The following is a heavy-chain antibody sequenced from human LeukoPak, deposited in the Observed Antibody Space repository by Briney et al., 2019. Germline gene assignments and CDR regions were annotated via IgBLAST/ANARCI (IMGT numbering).Heavy chain of an antibody. CDR1: GGSISIYY. V-gene: IGHV4-4*07. J-gene: IGHJ4*02. CDR2: IYASGST. D-gene: IGHD6-19*01. Sequence: PSETLSLTCTVSGGSISIYYWSWIRQPAGKGLEWIGRIYASGSTNYNPSLNSRVTMSVDASKNQFSLKLSSVTAADTAVYYCARDFGSSGWHDYWGQGTLVTVSS. CDR3: ARDFGSSGWHDY.